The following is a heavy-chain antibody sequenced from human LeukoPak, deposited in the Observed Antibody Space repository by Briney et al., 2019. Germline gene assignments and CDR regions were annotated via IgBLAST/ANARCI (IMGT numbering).Heavy chain of an antibody. CDR3: ARDSSSSLNFDY. CDR2: ISGSGTDP. D-gene: IGHD6-13*01. CDR1: GFTFSDYY. V-gene: IGHV3-11*06. Sequence: GGSLRLSCATSGFTFSDYYMSWFRQAPGKAPEWISYISGSGTDPTYADSVKGRFTISRDNAKRSLYLQMNSLRAEDTAVYYCARDSSSSLNFDYWGQGTLVTVSS. J-gene: IGHJ4*02.